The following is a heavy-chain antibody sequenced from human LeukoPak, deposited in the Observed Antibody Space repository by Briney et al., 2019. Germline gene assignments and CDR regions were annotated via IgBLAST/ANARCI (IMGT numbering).Heavy chain of an antibody. CDR1: EYTFTGYY. Sequence: ASVKVSCKASEYTFTGYYMHWVRQAPGQGLEWMGWINPDSGGTNYAQKFQGRVTMTRDTSISTAYMELGRLRSDDTAIYYCARDLLPIEDYYYYGMDVWGQGTTVTVSS. V-gene: IGHV1-2*02. CDR2: INPDSGGT. CDR3: ARDLLPIEDYYYYGMDV. J-gene: IGHJ6*02. D-gene: IGHD5-18*01.